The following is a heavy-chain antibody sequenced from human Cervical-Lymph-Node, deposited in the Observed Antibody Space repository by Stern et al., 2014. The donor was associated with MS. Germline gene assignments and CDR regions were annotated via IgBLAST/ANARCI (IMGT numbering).Heavy chain of an antibody. Sequence: VQLEESGAEVKKPGSSVKVSCKASGGTFSTQAINWVRQAPGQGPEWVGGIIPIFGTPNYAQKVQDRVPITADESTSTAYMDLSSLRSEDTAVYYCATPSTVTVGGMDVWGQGTTVTVSS. CDR1: GGTFSTQA. D-gene: IGHD4-17*01. CDR3: ATPSTVTVGGMDV. CDR2: IIPIFGTP. J-gene: IGHJ6*02. V-gene: IGHV1-69*01.